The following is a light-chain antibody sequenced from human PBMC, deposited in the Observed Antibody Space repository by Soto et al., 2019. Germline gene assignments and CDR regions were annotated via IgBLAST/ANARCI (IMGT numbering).Light chain of an antibody. CDR2: AAS. CDR1: QGISNY. CDR3: QKYNSAPPT. V-gene: IGKV1-27*01. J-gene: IGKJ1*01. Sequence: DIQMTQSPSSLSASVGDRVTITCRASQGISNYLAWYQQKPGKVPKVLIYAASTLQSGVPFRFSGSGSGTDFTLTISSLRPEDVATYYCQKYNSAPPTFGQGTKVEIK.